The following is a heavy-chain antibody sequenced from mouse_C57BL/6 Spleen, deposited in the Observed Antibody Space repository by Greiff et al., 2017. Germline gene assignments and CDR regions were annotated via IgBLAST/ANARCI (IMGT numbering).Heavy chain of an antibody. CDR2: IYPSDSET. CDR3: ATGGDYAMDY. CDR1: GYTFTSYW. J-gene: IGHJ4*01. V-gene: IGHV1-61*01. Sequence: VQLQQPGAELVRPGSSVKLSCKASGYTFTSYWMDWVKQRPGQGLEWIGNIYPSDSETHYNQKFKDKATLTVDKSSSTAYMQLSSLTSEDSAVYYCATGGDYAMDYWGQGTSVTVSS.